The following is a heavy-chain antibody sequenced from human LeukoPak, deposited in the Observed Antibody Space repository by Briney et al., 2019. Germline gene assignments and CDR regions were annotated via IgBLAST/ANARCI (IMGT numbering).Heavy chain of an antibody. CDR1: GGSISSYY. D-gene: IGHD6-19*01. Sequence: SETLSLTCTVSGGSISSYYWSWIRQPPGKGLEWIGYIYTSGSTNYYPSLKSRVTISVDTSKNQFSLKLSSVTAADTAVYYCARLNSSGWRLFDYWGQGTLVTVSS. J-gene: IGHJ4*02. CDR3: ARLNSSGWRLFDY. CDR2: IYTSGST. V-gene: IGHV4-4*09.